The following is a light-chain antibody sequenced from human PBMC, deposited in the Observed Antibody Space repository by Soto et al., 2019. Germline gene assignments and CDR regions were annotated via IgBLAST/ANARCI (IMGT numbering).Light chain of an antibody. Sequence: QSALTQPASVSGSPGQSITISCTGTSSDVGGYTYVSWYQQHPGKAPKLLIYEVSNQAWGVSIRFSGSKSGNTASLTISGLQAEDEADYYCASYTSSTTLVFGGGTKVTVL. V-gene: IGLV2-14*01. CDR2: EVS. CDR3: ASYTSSTTLV. CDR1: SSDVGGYTY. J-gene: IGLJ2*01.